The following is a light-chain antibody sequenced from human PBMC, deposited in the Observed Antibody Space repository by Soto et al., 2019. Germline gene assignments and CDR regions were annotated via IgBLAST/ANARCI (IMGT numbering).Light chain of an antibody. V-gene: IGKV3-20*01. CDR1: QSISSNY. J-gene: IGKJ1*01. Sequence: EIVLTQSPGTLSVSPGERATLSCRASQSISSNYLAWYQQKPGQAPSLLIYGASSRATGIPDRFSGSGSGTDFTLTISRLEPDASAIYYCQQYGSWTFGQGTKVEIK. CDR2: GAS. CDR3: QQYGSWT.